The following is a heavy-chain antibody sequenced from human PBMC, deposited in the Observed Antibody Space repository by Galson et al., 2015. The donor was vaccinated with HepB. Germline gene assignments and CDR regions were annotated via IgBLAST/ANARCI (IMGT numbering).Heavy chain of an antibody. D-gene: IGHD2-2*01. CDR3: ARRGGGCSSTPCRLGD. CDR1: GFTFSSYA. CDR2: ISGSGGST. Sequence: SLRLSCAASGFTFSSYAMSWVRQAPGKGLEWVSAISGSGGSTYYADSVKGRFTISRDNSKNTLFLQMNSLRAEDTAVYYCARRGGGCSSTPCRLGDWGQGTLVTVSS. J-gene: IGHJ4*02. V-gene: IGHV3-23*01.